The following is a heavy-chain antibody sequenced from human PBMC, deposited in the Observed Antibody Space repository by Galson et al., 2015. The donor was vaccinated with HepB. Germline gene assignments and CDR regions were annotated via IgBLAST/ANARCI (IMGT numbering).Heavy chain of an antibody. CDR3: RTMVRGAPDVYGMDV. V-gene: IGHV1-69*04. Sequence: SVKVSCKASGGTFSSYAISWVRQAPGQGLEWMGRIIPILGIANYAQKFQGRATITADESTSTAYMELSSLRSEDTAVYYCRTMVRGAPDVYGMDVWGQGTTVTVSS. CDR2: IIPILGIA. CDR1: GGTFSSYA. D-gene: IGHD3-10*01. J-gene: IGHJ6*02.